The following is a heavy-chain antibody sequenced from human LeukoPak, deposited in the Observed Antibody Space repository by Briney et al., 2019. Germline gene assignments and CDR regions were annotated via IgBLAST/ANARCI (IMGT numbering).Heavy chain of an antibody. D-gene: IGHD5-18*01. V-gene: IGHV3-23*01. J-gene: IGHJ4*02. CDR2: ISGSGGST. CDR3: AKDGQWIQVPLDY. Sequence: GGSLRLSCAASGFTFSSYFMSWVRQAPGKGLEWVSAISGSGGSTYYADSVKGRFTLSRDNSKNTLYLQMNSLRAEDTAVYYCAKDGQWIQVPLDYWGQGTLVTVSS. CDR1: GFTFSSYF.